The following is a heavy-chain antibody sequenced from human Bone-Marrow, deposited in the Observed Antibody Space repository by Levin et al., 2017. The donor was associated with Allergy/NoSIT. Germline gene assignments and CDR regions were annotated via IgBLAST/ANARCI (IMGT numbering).Heavy chain of an antibody. D-gene: IGHD2-2*02. J-gene: IGHJ3*02. CDR1: GFTFDDYA. CDR3: AKDAISQRNDAFDI. CDR2: ISWNSGSI. Sequence: SLKISCAASGFTFDDYAMHWVRQAPGKGLEWVSGISWNSGSIGYADSVKGRFTISRDNAKNSLYLQMNSLRAEDTALYYCAKDAISQRNDAFDIWGQGTMVTVSP. V-gene: IGHV3-9*01.